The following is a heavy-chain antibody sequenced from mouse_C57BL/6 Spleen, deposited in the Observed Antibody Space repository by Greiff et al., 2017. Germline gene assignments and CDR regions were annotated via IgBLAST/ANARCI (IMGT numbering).Heavy chain of an antibody. CDR1: GFTFSDYG. D-gene: IGHD1-1*01. CDR2: ISSGSSTI. CDR3: ARPPLYYYGSSYFDY. J-gene: IGHJ2*01. Sequence: EVKVVESGGGLVKPGGSLKLSCAASGFTFSDYGMHWVRQAPEKGLEWVAYISSGSSTIYYADTVKGRFTISRDNAKNTLFLQMTSLRSEDTAMYYCARPPLYYYGSSYFDYWGQGTTLTVSS. V-gene: IGHV5-17*01.